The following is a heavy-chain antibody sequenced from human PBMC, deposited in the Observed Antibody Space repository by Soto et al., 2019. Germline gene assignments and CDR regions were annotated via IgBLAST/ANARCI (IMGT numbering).Heavy chain of an antibody. CDR2: INHSGST. CDR1: GGSFSGYY. D-gene: IGHD1-26*01. CDR3: ARNRVEWVAP. J-gene: IGHJ5*02. V-gene: IGHV4-34*01. Sequence: SETLSVTCAVYGGSFSGYYWSWIRQPPGRGLEWIGEINHSGSTNYNPSLKSRVTISVDTSKNQFSLKLSSVTAADTAGYYGARNRVEWVAPWGKGTFVT.